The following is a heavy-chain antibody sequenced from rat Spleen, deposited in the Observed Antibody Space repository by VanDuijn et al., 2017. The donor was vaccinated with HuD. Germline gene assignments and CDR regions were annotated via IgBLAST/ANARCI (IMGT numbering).Heavy chain of an antibody. CDR2: IIYDGSRT. Sequence: EVQLVESGGGLVQPGRSLKLSCAASGFTFSDYNMAWVRQAPKKGLEWVATIIYDGSRTYYRDSVKGRFTMSRDNAKSTLYLQMESLRSEDTATYYRAKENTIAAGGIMDACGQGTSVTVSA. CDR3: AKENTIAAGGIMDA. V-gene: IGHV5S10*01. CDR1: GFTFSDYN. D-gene: IGHD1-2*01. J-gene: IGHJ4*01.